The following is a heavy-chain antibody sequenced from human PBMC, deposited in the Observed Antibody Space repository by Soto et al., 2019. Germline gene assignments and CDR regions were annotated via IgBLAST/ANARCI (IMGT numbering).Heavy chain of an antibody. CDR3: ARVSMSTVSWGFDP. J-gene: IGHJ5*02. V-gene: IGHV4-59*01. CDR1: GDSITSNH. D-gene: IGHD4-4*01. CDR2: IYNSGTT. Sequence: SETLSLTCAVSGDSITSNHWNWIRQPPGRGLEWIGYIYNSGTTKYNPSLKSRVIISVDTSKNQLSLKLSSVTAADAAVYYCARVSMSTVSWGFDPWGQGTLVTVSS.